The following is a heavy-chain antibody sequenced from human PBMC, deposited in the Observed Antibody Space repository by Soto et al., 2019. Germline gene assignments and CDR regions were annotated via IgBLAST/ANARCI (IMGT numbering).Heavy chain of an antibody. D-gene: IGHD5-12*01. CDR1: GASVAGGSYY. Sequence: SETLSLTCSVSGASVAGGSYYWSWVRQPPGKGLEWIGYIPSRGRPFYNPSLTSRGTISADTSKNQLSLQLTSVTAADTAVYYCARDTYSGYDFGLWGQGTL. CDR3: ARDTYSGYDFGL. J-gene: IGHJ5*02. CDR2: IPSRGRP. V-gene: IGHV4-30-4*01.